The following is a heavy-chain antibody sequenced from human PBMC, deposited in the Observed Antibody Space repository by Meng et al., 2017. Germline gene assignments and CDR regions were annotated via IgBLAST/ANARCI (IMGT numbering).Heavy chain of an antibody. V-gene: IGHV4-34*01. CDR2: INHSGST. D-gene: IGHD4-11*01. Sequence: QVQLHQWVAGLLKPSDTLSFSCVVSGGSFSDYYCSWIRPPPGKGLEWIGEINHSGSTNYNPSLESRATISVDTSQNNLSLKLSSVTAADSAVYYCARGPTTMAHDFDYWGQGTLVTVSS. J-gene: IGHJ4*02. CDR3: ARGPTTMAHDFDY. CDR1: GGSFSDYY.